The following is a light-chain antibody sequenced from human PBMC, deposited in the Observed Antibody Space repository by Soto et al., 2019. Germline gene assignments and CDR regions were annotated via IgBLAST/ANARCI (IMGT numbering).Light chain of an antibody. J-gene: IGKJ1*01. CDR1: QTVSSR. Sequence: EIRMTQSACTLCGCVGDRGTMXCRASQTVSSRLAWYQQKPWQAPKLLLYKASTLKSGVQSRFSGSGSGTQFTLTISSLQPDDFATYYCQHYNRYSEAFGQGTKV. CDR3: QHYNRYSEA. V-gene: IGKV1-5*03. CDR2: KAS.